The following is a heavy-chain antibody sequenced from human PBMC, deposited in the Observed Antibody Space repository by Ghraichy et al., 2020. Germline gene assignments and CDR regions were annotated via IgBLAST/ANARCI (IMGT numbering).Heavy chain of an antibody. D-gene: IGHD6-6*01. V-gene: IGHV4-61*02. CDR2: ISTSGST. J-gene: IGHJ6*02. CDR3: ANESRYAAAQLGYYYYGMDV. Sequence: SETLSLTCTVSGGSISSGSYYLSWIRQPAGKELEWIGRISTSGSTNYNPSLKSRVTISIDTSKNQFSMKLTSVTAADTAMYYCANESRYAAAQLGYYYYGMDVWGQGTTVTVSS. CDR1: GGSISSGSYY.